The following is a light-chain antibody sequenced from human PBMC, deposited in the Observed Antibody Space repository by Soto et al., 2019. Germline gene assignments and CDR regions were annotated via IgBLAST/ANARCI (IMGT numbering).Light chain of an antibody. J-gene: IGLJ2*01. CDR3: QTWGTGTYVV. V-gene: IGLV4-69*01. Sequence: QLVLTQSPSASASLGASVKLTCTLSSGHSSYAIAWHQQQPEKGPLYLMKLNSDGSHSKGDGIPDHFSGSSSGAERYLTNSRLQSEDEADYYWQTWGTGTYVVFGGGTKLTVL. CDR1: SGHSSYA. CDR2: LNSDGSH.